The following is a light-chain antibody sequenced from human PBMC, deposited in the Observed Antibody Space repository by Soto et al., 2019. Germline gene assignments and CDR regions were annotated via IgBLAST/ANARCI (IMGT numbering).Light chain of an antibody. CDR3: QTWGTGIPV. V-gene: IGLV4-69*01. CDR2: VNSDGSH. J-gene: IGLJ2*01. Sequence: QAVVTQSPSASASLGASVKLTCTLSSGHSSYAIAWHQQQPEKGPRYLMKVNSDGSHSKGDGIPDRFSGSSSGAERYLTISSLQSEDEADYYCQTWGTGIPVFGGGTKPTVL. CDR1: SGHSSYA.